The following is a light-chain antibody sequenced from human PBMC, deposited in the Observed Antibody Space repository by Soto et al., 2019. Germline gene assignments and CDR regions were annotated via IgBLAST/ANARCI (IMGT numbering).Light chain of an antibody. Sequence: EIVLTQSPVTLSLSPGERATLSCRASQSVSSAYLAWYQQKPGQAPRLLIYDVSSRATGIPDRFSGSGSGTDFTLTVSRLEPEDFAVYYCQQYGSSPETFDQGTKVEIK. CDR2: DVS. J-gene: IGKJ1*01. V-gene: IGKV3-20*01. CDR3: QQYGSSPET. CDR1: QSVSSAY.